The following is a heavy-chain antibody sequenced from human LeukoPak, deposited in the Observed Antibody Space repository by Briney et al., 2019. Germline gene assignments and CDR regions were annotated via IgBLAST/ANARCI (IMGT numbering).Heavy chain of an antibody. V-gene: IGHV3-33*01. D-gene: IGHD3-10*01. CDR2: IWYDGSNN. CDR1: GFTLSSYG. CDR3: ARGRGSEYYYYGMDV. J-gene: IGHJ6*02. Sequence: GGSLRLSCAAYGFTLSSYGMHWIRQAPGKGLEWVAVIWYDGSNNYYAYSVKRRFIISRENSKNTPYLQMNSLRAEDTAVYYCARGRGSEYYYYGMDVWGQGTTVTVSS.